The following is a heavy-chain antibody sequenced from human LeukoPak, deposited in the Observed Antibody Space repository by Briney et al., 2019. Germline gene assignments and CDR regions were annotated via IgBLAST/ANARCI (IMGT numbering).Heavy chain of an antibody. CDR2: IIPIFGTA. CDR1: GGTFSSYA. J-gene: IGHJ4*02. D-gene: IGHD3-22*01. CDR3: ARAASYYYDSSGYYY. V-gene: IGHV1-69*13. Sequence: GASVKVSCKASGGTFSSYAISWVRQAPGQGLEWMGGIIPIFGTANYAQKFQGRVTITADESTSIAYMELSSLRSEDTAVYYCARAASYYYDSSGYYYWGQGTLVTVSS.